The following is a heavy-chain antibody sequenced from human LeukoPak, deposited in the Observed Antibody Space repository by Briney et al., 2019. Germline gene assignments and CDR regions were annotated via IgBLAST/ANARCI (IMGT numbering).Heavy chain of an antibody. Sequence: PSQTLSLTCTVSGGSISSGSYYWSWIRQPAGKGLEWIGRIYTSGSTNYNPSLKSRVTISVDTSKNQFSLKLSSVTAADTAVYYCARGRFRIWGVVIIQFGETYFDYWGQGTLVTVSS. CDR2: IYTSGST. CDR3: ARGRFRIWGVVIIQFGETYFDY. J-gene: IGHJ4*02. V-gene: IGHV4-61*02. CDR1: GGSISSGSYY. D-gene: IGHD3-3*01.